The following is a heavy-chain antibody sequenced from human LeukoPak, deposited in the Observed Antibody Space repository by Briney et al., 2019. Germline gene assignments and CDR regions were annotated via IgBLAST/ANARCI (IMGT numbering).Heavy chain of an antibody. D-gene: IGHD3-10*01. CDR3: VSLASGSWSY. Sequence: GGSLRLSCAASGFTFSSYWMHWVRQAPGQGLVWVSRINSDGSSTTYADSVKGRFTISRDNAKNTLYLQMNSLRAEDTAMYYCVSLASGSWSYWGQGTLATVSS. CDR2: INSDGSST. CDR1: GFTFSSYW. V-gene: IGHV3-74*01. J-gene: IGHJ4*02.